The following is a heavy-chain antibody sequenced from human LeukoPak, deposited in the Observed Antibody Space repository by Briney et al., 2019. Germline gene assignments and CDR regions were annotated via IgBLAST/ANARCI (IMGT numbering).Heavy chain of an antibody. Sequence: ASVTVSCKASGYTFTSYGISWVRQAPGQGLEWMGWISAYNGNTNYAQKLQGRVTMTTDTSTSTAYMELRSLRSDDTAVYYCARDYYDSSGLKGFDPWGQGTLVTVSS. J-gene: IGHJ5*02. V-gene: IGHV1-18*01. CDR2: ISAYNGNT. CDR1: GYTFTSYG. D-gene: IGHD3-22*01. CDR3: ARDYYDSSGLKGFDP.